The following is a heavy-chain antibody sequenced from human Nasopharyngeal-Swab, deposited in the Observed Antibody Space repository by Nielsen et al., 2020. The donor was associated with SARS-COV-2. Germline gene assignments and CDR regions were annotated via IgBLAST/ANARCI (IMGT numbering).Heavy chain of an antibody. CDR2: ISYDGSNK. D-gene: IGHD1-26*01. Sequence: GGSLGLSCAASGFTFSSYAMHWVRQAPGKGLEWVAVISYDGSNKYYADSVKGRFTISRDNSKNTLYLQMNSLRAEDTAVYYCARSGRSGSYFNWFDPWGQGTLVTVSS. J-gene: IGHJ5*02. CDR1: GFTFSSYA. CDR3: ARSGRSGSYFNWFDP. V-gene: IGHV3-30-3*01.